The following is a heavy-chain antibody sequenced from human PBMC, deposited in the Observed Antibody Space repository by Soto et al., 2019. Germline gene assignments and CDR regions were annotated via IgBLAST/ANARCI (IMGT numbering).Heavy chain of an antibody. J-gene: IGHJ3*02. CDR3: ARGRIVGATHDAFDI. CDR1: GGSISSGGYY. V-gene: IGHV4-31*03. CDR2: IYYSGST. Sequence: SETLSLTCTVSGGSISSGGYYWSWIRQHPGKGLEWIGYIYYSGSTYYNPSLKSRVTISVDTSKNQFSLKLSSVTAADTAVYYCARGRIVGATHDAFDIWGQGTMVTVSS. D-gene: IGHD1-26*01.